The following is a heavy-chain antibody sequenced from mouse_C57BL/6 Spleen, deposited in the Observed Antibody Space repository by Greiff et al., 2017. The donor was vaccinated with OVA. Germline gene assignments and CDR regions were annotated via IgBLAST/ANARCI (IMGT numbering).Heavy chain of an antibody. CDR2: ISSGSSTI. CDR1: GFTFSDYG. D-gene: IGHD2-4*01. CDR3: ARPGDYGGFAY. J-gene: IGHJ3*01. V-gene: IGHV5-17*01. Sequence: EVMLVESGGGLVKPGGSLKLSCAASGFTFSDYGMHWVRQAPEKGLEWVAYISSGSSTIYYADTVKGRFTILRDNAKNTLFLQMTSLRSEDTAMDYCARPGDYGGFAYWGQGTLVTVSA.